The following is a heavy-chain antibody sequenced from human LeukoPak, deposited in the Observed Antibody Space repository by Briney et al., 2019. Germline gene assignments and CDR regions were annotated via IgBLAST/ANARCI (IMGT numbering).Heavy chain of an antibody. CDR3: ARQEIGLRSFDP. CDR2: INYTGTT. V-gene: IGHV4-39*01. CDR1: VGSISSSSYY. D-gene: IGHD3/OR15-3a*01. Sequence: SETLSLTCIVSVGSISSSSYYWGWIRQPPGKGLEWIGSINYTGTTHYNPSLKRRFTISVDTSKNQFSLNLSSVTAADTAVYYCARQEIGLRSFDPWGQGTLVTVSS. J-gene: IGHJ5*02.